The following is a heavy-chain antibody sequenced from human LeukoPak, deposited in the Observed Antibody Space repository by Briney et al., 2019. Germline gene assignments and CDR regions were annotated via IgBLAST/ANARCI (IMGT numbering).Heavy chain of an antibody. CDR1: GFTVSSNY. CDR2: IYSGGST. Sequence: GGSLRLSCAASGFTVSSNYMSWVRQAPGKGLEWVSVIYSGGSTYYADSVKGRFTISRDNSKNTVYLQMNSLRADDSAVYYCTRDSWGVSGYCDYWGQGTLVTVSS. D-gene: IGHD3-3*01. CDR3: TRDSWGVSGYCDY. J-gene: IGHJ4*02. V-gene: IGHV3-66*02.